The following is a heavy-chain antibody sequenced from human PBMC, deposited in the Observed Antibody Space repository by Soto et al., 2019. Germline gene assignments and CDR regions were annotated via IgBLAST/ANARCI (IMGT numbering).Heavy chain of an antibody. CDR1: GFTFGYYS. Sequence: ALRPSCAASGFTFGYYSKHWVRATPGKGLEWGLGISWDSGSIGYADSVKGRFTISRDNAKNSLYLQMNSLRAEDTALYYCAKDIGAGAAADYYYYYGMDVWGQGTTVTVSS. V-gene: IGHV3-9*01. D-gene: IGHD6-13*01. J-gene: IGHJ6*02. CDR2: ISWDSGSI. CDR3: AKDIGAGAAADYYYYYGMDV.